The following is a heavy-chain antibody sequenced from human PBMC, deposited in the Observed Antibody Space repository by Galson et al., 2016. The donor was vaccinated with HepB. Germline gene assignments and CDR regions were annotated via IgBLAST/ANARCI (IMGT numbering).Heavy chain of an antibody. CDR1: GFTLNEHY. CDR3: VRMTRVGEPVL. D-gene: IGHD1-14*01. V-gene: IGHV3-72*01. J-gene: IGHJ1*01. CDR2: SRNKANSYTA. Sequence: SLRLSCAASGFTLNEHYMDWVRQAPGKGLEWVGRSRNKANSYTAEYAASVRGRFTISRDGSKNIRNLEMNSLKTEDTAVYYCVRMTRVGEPVLWSQGTLVTVSS.